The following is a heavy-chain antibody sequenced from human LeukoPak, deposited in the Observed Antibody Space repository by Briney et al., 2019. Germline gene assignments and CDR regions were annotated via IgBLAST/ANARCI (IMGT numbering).Heavy chain of an antibody. CDR2: IIPIFGTA. Sequence: ASVKVSCKASGGTFSSYAISWVRQAPGQGLEWMGGIIPIFGTANYAQKFQGRVTITTDESTSTAYVELSSLRSEDTAVYYCARVVIIWGYYYYMDVWGKGTTVTVSS. D-gene: IGHD3-3*01. J-gene: IGHJ6*03. V-gene: IGHV1-69*05. CDR1: GGTFSSYA. CDR3: ARVVIIWGYYYYMDV.